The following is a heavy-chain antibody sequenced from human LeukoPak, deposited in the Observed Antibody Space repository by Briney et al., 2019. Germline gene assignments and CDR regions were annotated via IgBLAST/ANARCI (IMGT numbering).Heavy chain of an antibody. V-gene: IGHV4-39*01. J-gene: IGHJ4*02. D-gene: IGHD3-10*01. CDR2: IYYSGST. Sequence: PSETLSLTCPVSGGSISSSSYYWGWIRQPPGKGLEWIGSIYYSGSTYYNPSLKSRVTISVDTSKNQFSLKLSSVTAADTAVYYCARGEDRRYYFDYWGQGTLVTVSS. CDR3: ARGEDRRYYFDY. CDR1: GGSISSSSYY.